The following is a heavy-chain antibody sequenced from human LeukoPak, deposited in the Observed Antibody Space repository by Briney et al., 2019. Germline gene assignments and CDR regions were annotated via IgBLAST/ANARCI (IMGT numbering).Heavy chain of an antibody. D-gene: IGHD6-13*01. CDR1: GFTFSSYG. Sequence: GGSLRLSCAASGFTFSSYGMHWVRQAPGKGLEGVAVIWYDGSNKYYADSVKGRFTISRDNSKNTLYLQMNSLRAEDTAVYYCARGYLARDSSSWSGYYFDYWGQGTLVTVSS. J-gene: IGHJ4*02. V-gene: IGHV3-33*01. CDR3: ARGYLARDSSSWSGYYFDY. CDR2: IWYDGSNK.